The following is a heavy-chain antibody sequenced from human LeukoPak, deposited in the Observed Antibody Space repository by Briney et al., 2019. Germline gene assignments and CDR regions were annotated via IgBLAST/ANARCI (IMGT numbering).Heavy chain of an antibody. Sequence: SETLSLTCTVSGGSISSSSYYWGWIRQTPGKGLEWIGSIYYSGSTYYNPSLKSRVTISVDTSKNQFSLKLSSVTAADTAVYYCARRDHSSSFGYWGQGTLVTVSS. CDR3: ARRDHSSSFGY. CDR2: IYYSGST. J-gene: IGHJ4*02. V-gene: IGHV4-39*01. D-gene: IGHD6-13*01. CDR1: GGSISSSSYY.